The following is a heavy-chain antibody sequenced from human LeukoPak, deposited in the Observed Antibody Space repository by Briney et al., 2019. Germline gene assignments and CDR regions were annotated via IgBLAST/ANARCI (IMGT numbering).Heavy chain of an antibody. D-gene: IGHD3-22*01. CDR2: ISSSGSTI. V-gene: IGHV3-11*04. CDR3: ARDRRGYYDSSGYNY. J-gene: IGHJ4*02. Sequence: GGSLRLSCAASGFTFSDYYMSWIRQAPGKGLEWVSYISSSGSTIYYADSVKGRFTISRDNAKNSLYLQMNSLRAGDTAVYYCARDRRGYYDSSGYNYWGQGTLVTVSS. CDR1: GFTFSDYY.